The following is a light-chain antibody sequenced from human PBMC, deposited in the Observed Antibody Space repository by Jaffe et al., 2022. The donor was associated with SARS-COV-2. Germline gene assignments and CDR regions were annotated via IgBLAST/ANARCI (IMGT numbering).Light chain of an antibody. J-gene: IGKJ5*01. CDR2: AAT. Sequence: DIQMTQSPSSLSASVGDRVTITCRASQSISTYVNWYQQKPGEAPKLVIYAATALQSGVPPRFSGSGSRTDFTLTIGSLQPEDFAIYYCQQSFSAPPTFGQGTRLDIK. V-gene: IGKV1-39*01. CDR1: QSISTY. CDR3: QQSFSAPPT.